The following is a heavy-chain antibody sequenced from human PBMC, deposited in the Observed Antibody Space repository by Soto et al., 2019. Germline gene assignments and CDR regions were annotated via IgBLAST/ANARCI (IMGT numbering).Heavy chain of an antibody. D-gene: IGHD2-15*01. CDR3: AQLVVVAATIWFDP. CDR2: IYWDDDK. CDR1: GFSLSTSGVG. J-gene: IGHJ5*02. Sequence: SGPTLVNPTQTLTLTCTFSGFSLSTSGVGVGWIRQPPGKALEWLALIYWDDDKRYSPSLKSRLTITKDTSKNQVVLTMTNMDPVDTATHYCAQLVVVAATIWFDPWGQGTLVTVSS. V-gene: IGHV2-5*02.